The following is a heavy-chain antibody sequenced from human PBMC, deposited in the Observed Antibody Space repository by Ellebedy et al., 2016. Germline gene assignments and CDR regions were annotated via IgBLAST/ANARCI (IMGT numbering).Heavy chain of an antibody. J-gene: IGHJ6*02. CDR3: ARGDELLWFGELFRNYYYYGMDV. V-gene: IGHV4-34*01. D-gene: IGHD3-10*01. Sequence: GSLRLSXAVYGGSFSGYYWSWIRQPPGKGLEWIGEINHSGSTNYNPSLKSRVTISVDTSKNQFSLKLSSVTAADTAVYYCARGDELLWFGELFRNYYYYGMDVWGQGTTVTVSS. CDR1: GGSFSGYY. CDR2: INHSGST.